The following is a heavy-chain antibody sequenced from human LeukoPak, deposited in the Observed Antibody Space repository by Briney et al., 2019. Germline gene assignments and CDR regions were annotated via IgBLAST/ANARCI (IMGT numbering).Heavy chain of an antibody. CDR3: ASVLKYSGSYYCDY. J-gene: IGHJ4*02. V-gene: IGHV4-39*01. CDR2: MYYGGST. D-gene: IGHD1-26*01. CDR1: GGSISTTRHY. Sequence: SETLSLTCAVSGGSISTTRHYWGWIRQPPRKGLEWIGNMYYGGSTYYNPSLRSRVTISVDTAKNQFSLKLSSVTAADTAVYYCASVLKYSGSYYCDYWGQGTLVTVSS.